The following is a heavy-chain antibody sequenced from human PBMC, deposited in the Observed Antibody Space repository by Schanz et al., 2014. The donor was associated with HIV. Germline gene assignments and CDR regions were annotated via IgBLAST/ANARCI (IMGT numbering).Heavy chain of an antibody. D-gene: IGHD5-18*01. J-gene: IGHJ4*02. CDR3: ARGLPADY. CDR1: GFTFSVFG. V-gene: IGHV3-74*02. CDR2: INSDGSST. Sequence: VQLVESGGGVVQPGASVRLSCAVSGFTFSVFGMHWVRQAPGKGLVWVSRINSDGSSTSYADSVKGRFTISRDNAKNTLYLQMNSLRVEDTAVYYCARGLPADYWGQGTLVTVSS.